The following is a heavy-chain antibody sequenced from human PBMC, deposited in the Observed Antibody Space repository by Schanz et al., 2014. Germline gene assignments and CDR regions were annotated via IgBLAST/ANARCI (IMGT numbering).Heavy chain of an antibody. D-gene: IGHD3-22*01. CDR2: IKQDGSEK. CDR3: AKDAAYYDSVICPDH. J-gene: IGHJ4*02. Sequence: PGGSLRLSCAASGFTFSDYYMTWIRQAPGKGLEWVANIKQDGSEKYYVDSVKGRFTTSRDNSKNTLYLQMNSLRAEDTAIYFCAKDAAYYDSVICPDHWGQGTLVTVSS. V-gene: IGHV3-7*03. CDR1: GFTFSDYY.